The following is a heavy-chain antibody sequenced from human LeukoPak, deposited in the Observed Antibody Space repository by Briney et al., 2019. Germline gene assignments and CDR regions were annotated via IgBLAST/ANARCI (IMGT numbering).Heavy chain of an antibody. CDR3: ARRDGNGAMY. CDR2: INNDGSST. V-gene: IGHV3-74*01. CDR1: GFTFSSYW. D-gene: IGHD4/OR15-4a*01. Sequence: GGSLRLSRAASGFTFSSYWMHWVRQAPGKGLVWVSRINNDGSSTIYADSVKGRFTISRDNAKNTVYLEMNSLRAEDTAVYYCARRDGNGAMYWGQGTLVTVSS. J-gene: IGHJ4*02.